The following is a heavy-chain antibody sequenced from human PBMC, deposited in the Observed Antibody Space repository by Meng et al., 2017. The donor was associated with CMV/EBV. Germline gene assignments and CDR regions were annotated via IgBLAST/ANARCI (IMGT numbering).Heavy chain of an antibody. CDR3: ARMPRDGYNYIDY. Sequence: QLQRVQCGAEVKEPGASVKVSCKASGYTFTSYAMHWVRQAPGQRLEWMGWSNAGNGNTKYSQEFQGRVTITRDESTSTAYMELSSLRSEDTAVYYCARMPRDGYNYIDYWGQGTLVTVSS. J-gene: IGHJ4*02. CDR2: SNAGNGNT. V-gene: IGHV1-3*02. D-gene: IGHD5-24*01. CDR1: GYTFTSYA.